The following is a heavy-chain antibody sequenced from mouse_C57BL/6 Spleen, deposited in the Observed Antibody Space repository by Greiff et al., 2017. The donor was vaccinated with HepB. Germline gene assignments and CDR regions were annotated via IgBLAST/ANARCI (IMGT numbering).Heavy chain of an antibody. V-gene: IGHV1-72*01. J-gene: IGHJ4*01. CDR1: GYTFTRYW. CDR3: ARSVYDCYPYAMDY. D-gene: IGHD2-3*01. CDR2: IAPNSGGT. Sequence: QVQLQQPGAELVKPGASVKLSCKASGYTFTRYWMHWVKQRPGRGLEWIGRIAPNSGGTKYNEKFKSKATLTVDKPSSTAYMQLRSLTSEDSAVYYCARSVYDCYPYAMDYWGQGTSVTVSS.